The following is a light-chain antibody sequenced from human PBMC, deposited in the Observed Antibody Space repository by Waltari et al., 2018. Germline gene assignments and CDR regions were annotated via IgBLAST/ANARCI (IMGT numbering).Light chain of an antibody. CDR3: QQYNDWLAPT. CDR1: QSVSGY. J-gene: IGKJ4*01. CDR2: SAS. Sequence: ELVLTQSPATLSVSPGERPILSCRASQSVSGYLAWYQQKPGQAPRLLIYSASTRVTGIPARFSGSGSGTEFTLTISSLQSEDFAVYHCQQYNDWLAPTFGGGTKVEI. V-gene: IGKV3-15*01.